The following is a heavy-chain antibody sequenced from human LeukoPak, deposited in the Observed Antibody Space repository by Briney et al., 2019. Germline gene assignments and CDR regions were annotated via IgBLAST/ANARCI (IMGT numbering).Heavy chain of an antibody. CDR1: GGSFSGYY. D-gene: IGHD3-3*01. CDR2: IKHSGRT. V-gene: IGHV4-34*01. CDR3: ARIASRFWSGYSYYYYYMDV. J-gene: IGHJ6*03. Sequence: SETLSLTCAVYGGSFSGYYWSWIRQPPGKGLEGIGEIKHSGRTNYNPSLKSRVTISVDTSKNQFSLKLSSVTAADTAVYYCARIASRFWSGYSYYYYYMDVWGKGTTVTVSS.